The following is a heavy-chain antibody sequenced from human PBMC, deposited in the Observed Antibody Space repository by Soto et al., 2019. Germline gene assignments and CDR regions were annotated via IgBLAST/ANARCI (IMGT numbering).Heavy chain of an antibody. J-gene: IGHJ5*02. CDR3: ARDSLRVITWFDP. Sequence: ASVKVSCKASGYTFTSYAMHWVRQAPGQRLEWMGWINAGNGNTKYSQKFQGRVTITRDTSASTAYMELSSLRSEDTAVYYCARDSLRVITWFDPWGQGTLVTVS. CDR2: INAGNGNT. D-gene: IGHD3-22*01. CDR1: GYTFTSYA. V-gene: IGHV1-3*01.